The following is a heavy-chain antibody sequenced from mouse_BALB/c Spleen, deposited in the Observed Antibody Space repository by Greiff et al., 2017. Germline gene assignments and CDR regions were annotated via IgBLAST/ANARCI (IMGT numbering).Heavy chain of an antibody. Sequence: VQLQQSGAELVKPGASVKLSCTASGFNIKDTYMHWVKQRPDQGLEWIGRIDPANGNTKYDPKFQGKATITADTSSNTAYLQLSSLTSEDTAVYYCARGDYGSSFYAMDYWGQGTSVTVSS. V-gene: IGHV14-3*02. CDR3: ARGDYGSSFYAMDY. D-gene: IGHD1-1*01. CDR2: IDPANGNT. J-gene: IGHJ4*01. CDR1: GFNIKDTY.